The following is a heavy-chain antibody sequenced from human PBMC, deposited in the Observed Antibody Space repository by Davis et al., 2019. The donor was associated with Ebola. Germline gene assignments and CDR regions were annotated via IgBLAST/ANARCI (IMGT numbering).Heavy chain of an antibody. Sequence: MPSETLSLTCAVSGGSISSDAHWTWVRQSPGKGLEWIGEIYQSGSTNYSPSLKSRVTMSVDKSKNQFSLNLRSVTAADTALYYCARKILLYSGSYTYYGVDVWGHGTTVTVSS. D-gene: IGHD5-12*01. CDR1: GGSISSDAH. V-gene: IGHV4-4*02. J-gene: IGHJ6*02. CDR3: ARKILLYSGSYTYYGVDV. CDR2: IYQSGST.